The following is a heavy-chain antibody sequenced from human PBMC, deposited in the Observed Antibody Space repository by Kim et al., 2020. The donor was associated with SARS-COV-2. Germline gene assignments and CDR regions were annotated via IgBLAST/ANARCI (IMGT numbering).Heavy chain of an antibody. Sequence: ASVKVSCKASGYTFTSYYMHWVRQAPGQGLEWMGIINPSGGSTSYAQKFQGRVTMTRDTSTSTVYMELSSLRSEDTAVYYCARGNYDSSGYYYTFDYCGQGTLVTVSS. J-gene: IGHJ4*02. D-gene: IGHD3-22*01. V-gene: IGHV1-46*01. CDR2: INPSGGST. CDR3: ARGNYDSSGYYYTFDY. CDR1: GYTFTSYY.